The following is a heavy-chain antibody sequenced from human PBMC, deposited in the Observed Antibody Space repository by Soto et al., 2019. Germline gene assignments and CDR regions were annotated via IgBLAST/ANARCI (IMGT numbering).Heavy chain of an antibody. CDR3: AKSGLEYYYDRSGYGAFDI. CDR1: GFTFSTYA. J-gene: IGHJ3*02. Sequence: EVQLLESGGGLVQPGGSLRLSCAASGFTFSTYAMTWVRQAPGKGLEWVSTMTGSGGTTYYADSVKGRFTISRDNSKNTLHLQMNSLRAEDTAEYYCAKSGLEYYYDRSGYGAFDIWGQGTMVTVSS. V-gene: IGHV3-23*01. CDR2: MTGSGGTT. D-gene: IGHD3-22*01.